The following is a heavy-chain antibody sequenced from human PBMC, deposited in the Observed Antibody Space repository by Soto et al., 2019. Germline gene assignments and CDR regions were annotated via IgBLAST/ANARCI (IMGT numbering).Heavy chain of an antibody. Sequence: QVQLVESGGGVVQPGRSLRLSCAASGFTFSSYGMHWVRQAPGKGLEWVAVISYDGSNKYYADSVKGRFTISRDNSKNTLYLQMNSLRAEDTAVYYCAKDECEQLVTHDLDPWGQGTLVTVSS. CDR3: AKDECEQLVTHDLDP. V-gene: IGHV3-30*18. D-gene: IGHD6-6*01. CDR2: ISYDGSNK. CDR1: GFTFSSYG. J-gene: IGHJ5*02.